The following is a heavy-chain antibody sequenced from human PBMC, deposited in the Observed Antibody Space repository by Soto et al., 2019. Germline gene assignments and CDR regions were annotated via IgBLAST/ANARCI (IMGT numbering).Heavy chain of an antibody. CDR2: INPSGGST. V-gene: IGHV1-46*01. D-gene: IGHD3-22*01. CDR1: GYTFTNYY. Sequence: ASVKVSCKASGYTFTNYYMHWVRQAPGQGLEWMGLINPSGGSTTYAQKFQGRVTMTRDTSTSTVYMDLSSLKSEDTAVYYCARSPYSSGYYYAIDYWGQGTQVTVSS. CDR3: ARSPYSSGYYYAIDY. J-gene: IGHJ4*02.